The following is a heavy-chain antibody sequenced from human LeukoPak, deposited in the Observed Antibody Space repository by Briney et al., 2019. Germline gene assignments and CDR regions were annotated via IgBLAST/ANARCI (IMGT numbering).Heavy chain of an antibody. D-gene: IGHD4-17*01. Sequence: GSLRLSCAVSGFTFSSYVMSWVRQAPGKGLEWVSAISGSGGSTYYADSVKGRFTISRDNSKNTLYLQMNSLRAEDTAVYYCARPRHDNGDYVGYWGQGTLVTVSS. CDR1: GFTFSSYV. V-gene: IGHV3-23*01. CDR3: ARPRHDNGDYVGY. J-gene: IGHJ4*02. CDR2: ISGSGGST.